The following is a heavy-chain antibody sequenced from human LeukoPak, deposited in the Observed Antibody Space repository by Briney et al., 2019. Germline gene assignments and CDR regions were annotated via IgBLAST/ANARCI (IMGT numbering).Heavy chain of an antibody. CDR1: GGSVSNNNYY. D-gene: IGHD6-13*01. Sequence: SETLSLTCTVSGGSVSNNNYYWGWIRQPPGKGLEGIGSLSYSGSTYYNPSLKSRVTISVDTSKNQFSLKVSSVTAADTAVYYCARVLAAAAHFDYWGQGTLVTVSS. J-gene: IGHJ4*02. CDR3: ARVLAAAAHFDY. V-gene: IGHV4-39*01. CDR2: LSYSGST.